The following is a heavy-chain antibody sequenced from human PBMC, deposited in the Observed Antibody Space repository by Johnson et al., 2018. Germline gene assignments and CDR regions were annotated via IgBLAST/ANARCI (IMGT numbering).Heavy chain of an antibody. J-gene: IGHJ4*02. V-gene: IGHV3-7*01. CDR1: GFTFSNSW. Sequence: EVQLVETGGGLVQIGGSLRLSCAASGFTFSNSWMDWVRQAPGKGLEWVANVNGDESEKYYVDAVKGRFTISRDNAKNSLFLQRNSLRPEDTAMYYCSRQLDDWGQGTLVIVTS. CDR3: SRQLDD. CDR2: VNGDESEK.